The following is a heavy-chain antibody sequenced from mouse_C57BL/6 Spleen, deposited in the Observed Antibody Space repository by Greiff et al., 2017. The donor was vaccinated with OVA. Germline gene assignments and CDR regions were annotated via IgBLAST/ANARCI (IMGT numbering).Heavy chain of an antibody. J-gene: IGHJ2*01. CDR2: IDPEDGDT. Sequence: EVKLQQSGAELVRPGASVKLSCTASGFNIKDYYMHWVKQRPEQGLEWIGRIDPEDGDTEYAPKFQGKATMTADTSSNTAYLQLSSLTAEDTAVYYWTKGNYSNPLDYWGQGTTLTVSS. CDR1: GFNIKDYY. D-gene: IGHD2-5*01. V-gene: IGHV14-1*01. CDR3: TKGNYSNPLDY.